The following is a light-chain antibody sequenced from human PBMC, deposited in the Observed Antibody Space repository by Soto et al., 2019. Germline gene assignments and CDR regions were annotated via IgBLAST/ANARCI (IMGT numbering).Light chain of an antibody. J-gene: IGKJ1*01. CDR3: QHYNSYSWA. CDR1: QSISSW. Sequence: DILMTRCPSILSSSPGDRVTITCRASQSISSWLAWYKQKPGKAPKLLIYTASTLKSGVPSRFSGSGSGTEFTLTISSLQPDDFATYYCQHYNSYSWAFGQGTKVDIK. V-gene: IGKV1-5*03. CDR2: TAS.